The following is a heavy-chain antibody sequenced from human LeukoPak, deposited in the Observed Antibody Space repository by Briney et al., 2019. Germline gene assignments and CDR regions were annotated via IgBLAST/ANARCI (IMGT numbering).Heavy chain of an antibody. Sequence: GGSLRLSCAASGVIISSYAMSWVRQAPGKGLEWVSVINGRGDNTYYADFVKGRFTISRDNSKSTVYLRMNSLRTEDTAVYYCAKDRVSPGFNWFDPWGQGTLVTVSS. CDR3: AKDRVSPGFNWFDP. J-gene: IGHJ5*02. D-gene: IGHD2/OR15-2a*01. CDR1: GVIISSYA. V-gene: IGHV3-23*01. CDR2: INGRGDNT.